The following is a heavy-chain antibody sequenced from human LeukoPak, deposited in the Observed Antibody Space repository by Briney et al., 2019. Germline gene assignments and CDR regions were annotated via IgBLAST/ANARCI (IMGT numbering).Heavy chain of an antibody. CDR1: AYSFANYW. D-gene: IGHD3-9*01. CDR3: ARQLRYSFDAFDI. CDR2: FYPGDFDT. Sequence: GESLKISCRGSAYSFANYWICCVRQMPGKRLEWMGIFYPGDFDTRYSPSFQGQVTISSDPSIRTAYLQWSSLKASDPATYYCARQLRYSFDAFDIWGQGTMVTVSS. V-gene: IGHV5-51*01. J-gene: IGHJ3*02.